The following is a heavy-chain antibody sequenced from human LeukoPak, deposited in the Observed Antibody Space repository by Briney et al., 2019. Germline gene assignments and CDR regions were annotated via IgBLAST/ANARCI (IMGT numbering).Heavy chain of an antibody. Sequence: GGSLRLSCAASGFTFDDYTMHWVRQVPGKGLEWVSLISWDGGSTYYADSVKGRFTISRDNSKNSLYLQMNSLRTEDTALYYCAKVAPYSGSSIGRDAFDIWGQGTMVTVSS. CDR1: GFTFDDYT. J-gene: IGHJ3*02. D-gene: IGHD1-26*01. V-gene: IGHV3-43*01. CDR3: AKVAPYSGSSIGRDAFDI. CDR2: ISWDGGST.